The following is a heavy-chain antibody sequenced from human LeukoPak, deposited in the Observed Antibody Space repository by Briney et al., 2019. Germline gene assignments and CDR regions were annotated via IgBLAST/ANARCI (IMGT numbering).Heavy chain of an antibody. J-gene: IGHJ4*02. CDR2: INPNSGGT. V-gene: IGHV1-2*02. Sequence: ASVKVSCKASGYTFTGYYMHWVRQAPGQGLEWMGWINPNSGGTNYAQKFQGRVTMTRDTSISTAYMELSRLRSDDTAVYYCARVRRGYGYHYTIDYWGQGTLVTVPS. CDR1: GYTFTGYY. CDR3: ARVRRGYGYHYTIDY. D-gene: IGHD5-18*01.